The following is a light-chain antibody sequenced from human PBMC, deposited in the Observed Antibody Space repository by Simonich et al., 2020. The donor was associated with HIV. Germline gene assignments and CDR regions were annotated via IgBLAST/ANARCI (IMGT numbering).Light chain of an antibody. CDR1: QSVSRN. J-gene: IGKJ2*01. CDR3: QQYNNWPYT. CDR2: GAS. V-gene: IGKV3-15*01. Sequence: EIVMTQSPATLSVSPGERPTLSCMARQSVSRNLAWYQQKPGQSPRLLIYGASTRATGIPARCSGSGSGTEFTLTISSLQSEYFAVYYCQQYNNWPYTFGQGTKLEIK.